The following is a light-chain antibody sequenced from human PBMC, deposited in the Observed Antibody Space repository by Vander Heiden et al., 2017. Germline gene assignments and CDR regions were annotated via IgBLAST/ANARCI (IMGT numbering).Light chain of an antibody. V-gene: IGKV1-39*01. J-gene: IGKJ2*01. CDR3: QQSYSTPYT. Sequence: IQMTQPPSSLSASVGDRVTVTCRASQSIRVYLSWYQQKPGRAPNRLIFAASSLQSGVPSRFSGSGSETQFTLTISRLQPEDFATYYCQQSYSTPYTFGQGTKLEI. CDR1: QSIRVY. CDR2: AAS.